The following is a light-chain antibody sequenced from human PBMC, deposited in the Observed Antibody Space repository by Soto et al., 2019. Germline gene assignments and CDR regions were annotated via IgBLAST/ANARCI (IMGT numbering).Light chain of an antibody. V-gene: IGLV4-69*01. J-gene: IGLJ1*01. Sequence: QSVLTQSPSASASLGASVKLTCTLSSGHSSYAIAWHQQQPEKGPRYLMKLNSDGSHSKGDGIPDRFSGSSSGAERYLTISSLQSEDEADYYCQNWGTGIPYVFGTGTKLTVL. CDR2: LNSDGSH. CDR3: QNWGTGIPYV. CDR1: SGHSSYA.